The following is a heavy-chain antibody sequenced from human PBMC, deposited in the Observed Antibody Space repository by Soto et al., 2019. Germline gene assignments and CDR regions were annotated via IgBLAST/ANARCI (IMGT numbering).Heavy chain of an antibody. CDR3: ARDWDYDSSGYYPDDAFDI. CDR2: INPSGGST. CDR1: GYTFTSYY. D-gene: IGHD3-22*01. J-gene: IGHJ3*02. V-gene: IGHV1-46*01. Sequence: GASVKVSCKASGYTFTSYYMHWVRQAPGQGLEWMGIINPSGGSTSYAQKFQGRVTMTRDTSTSTVYMELSSLRSEDTAVYYCARDWDYDSSGYYPDDAFDIWGQGTMVTVPS.